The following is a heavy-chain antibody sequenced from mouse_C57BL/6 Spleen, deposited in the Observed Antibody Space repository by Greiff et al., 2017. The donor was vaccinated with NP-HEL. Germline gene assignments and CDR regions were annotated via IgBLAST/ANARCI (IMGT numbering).Heavy chain of an antibody. J-gene: IGHJ1*03. D-gene: IGHD2-1*01. Sequence: QVQLQQPGAELVRPGTSVKLSCKASGYTFTSYWMHWVKQRPGQGLEWIGVIDPSDSYTNYNQKFKGKATLTVDTSSSTAYMQLSSLTSEDSAVYYCARDGNYEYFDVWGTGTTVTVSS. CDR2: IDPSDSYT. V-gene: IGHV1-59*01. CDR3: ARDGNYEYFDV. CDR1: GYTFTSYW.